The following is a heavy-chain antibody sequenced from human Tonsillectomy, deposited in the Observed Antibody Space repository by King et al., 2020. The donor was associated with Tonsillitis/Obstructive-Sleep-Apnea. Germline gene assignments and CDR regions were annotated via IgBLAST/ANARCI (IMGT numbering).Heavy chain of an antibody. CDR3: SRHRRAARAVFDY. J-gene: IGHJ4*02. CDR2: IYYSGST. V-gene: IGHV4-59*08. D-gene: IGHD6-6*01. CDR1: GGSISSYY. Sequence: VQLQESGPGLVKPSETLSLTCTVSGGSISSYYWSWIRQPPGKGLEWIGYIYYSGSTNYNPSLKSRVTISVDTSKNQFSLTLSSVTAADTAVYYCSRHRRAARAVFDYWCQGALVTVSS.